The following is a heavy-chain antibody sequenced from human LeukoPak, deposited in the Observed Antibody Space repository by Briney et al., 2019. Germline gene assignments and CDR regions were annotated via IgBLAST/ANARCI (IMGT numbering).Heavy chain of an antibody. CDR1: GYSISSGYY. J-gene: IGHJ4*02. D-gene: IGHD6-6*01. CDR2: IYQSGST. CDR3: ASTNHYSSSSRFDY. V-gene: IGHV4-38-2*01. Sequence: PSETLSLTCAVSGYSISSGYYWGWIRQPPGKGLEWIGSIYQSGSTYYNPSLKSRVTISVDTSKNQFSLKLSSVTAADTAVYYCASTNHYSSSSRFDYWGQGTLVTVSS.